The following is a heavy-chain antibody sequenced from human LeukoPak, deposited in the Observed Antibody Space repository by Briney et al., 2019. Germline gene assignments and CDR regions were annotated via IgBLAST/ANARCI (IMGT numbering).Heavy chain of an antibody. J-gene: IGHJ4*02. D-gene: IGHD7-27*01. CDR2: ITHSGST. CDR3: ARGFRGDNFDY. CDR1: GGSFSGYY. Sequence: PSETLSLTCAVYGGSFSGYYWNWIRQPPGKGLEWIGEITHSGSTNYNPSLKSRVTISVDTSKNQFSLKLSSVTAADTAVYFCARGFRGDNFDYWGQGTLVTVSS. V-gene: IGHV4-34*01.